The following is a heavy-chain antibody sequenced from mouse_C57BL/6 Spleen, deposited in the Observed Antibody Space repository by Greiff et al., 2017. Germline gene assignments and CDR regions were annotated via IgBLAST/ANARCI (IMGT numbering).Heavy chain of an antibody. CDR2: INPSSGYT. CDR3: ARGGVTGRDFDD. J-gene: IGHJ2*01. CDR1: GYTFTSYW. D-gene: IGHD4-1*01. Sequence: VQRVEPGAELAKPGASVKLSCKASGYTFTSYWMHWVKQRPGQGLEWIGYINPSSGYTKYNQKFKDKATLTADKSSSTAYMQLSSLTDEDSAVYYCARGGVTGRDFDDGGQGTTLTVSS. V-gene: IGHV1-7*01.